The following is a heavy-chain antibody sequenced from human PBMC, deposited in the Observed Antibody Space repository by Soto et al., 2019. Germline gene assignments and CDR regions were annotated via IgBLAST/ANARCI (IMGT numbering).Heavy chain of an antibody. V-gene: IGHV3-23*01. J-gene: IGHJ4*02. CDR3: AKESLTTPVTDPVDC. CDR2: ISGSGGST. D-gene: IGHD2-21*02. CDR1: GFTFSSYA. Sequence: GGSLRLSCTASGFTFSSYALSWVRQAPGKGLEWVSSISGSGGSTYYADSVKGRVTISRDNSKNTLYLQMSSLRAEDTAVYYCAKESLTTPVTDPVDCWRQGTVVTVSS.